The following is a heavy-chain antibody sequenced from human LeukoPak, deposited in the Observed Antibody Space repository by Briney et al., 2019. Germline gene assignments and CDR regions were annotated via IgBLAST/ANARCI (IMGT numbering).Heavy chain of an antibody. D-gene: IGHD3-22*01. CDR3: AKFAMTVVVTHFDY. J-gene: IGHJ4*02. Sequence: PGGSLRLSCAPSGFTFSIYAMSWVRQAPGKGLEWVSPISGSGGSTYSADSVKGRFTISRDNSKNTLYLQMNSLRAEDTAVYYCAKFAMTVVVTHFDYWGQGTLVTVSS. CDR2: ISGSGGST. V-gene: IGHV3-23*01. CDR1: GFTFSIYA.